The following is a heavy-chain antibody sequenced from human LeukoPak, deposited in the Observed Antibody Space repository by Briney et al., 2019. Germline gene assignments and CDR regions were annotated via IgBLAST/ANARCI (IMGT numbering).Heavy chain of an antibody. CDR3: ARDYAYYYYYYMDV. J-gene: IGHJ6*03. V-gene: IGHV1-69*13. D-gene: IGHD3-16*01. Sequence: SVTVSCKASRGTFSRYAISWVRPAPGRGLAWVGGIILIFAIANYAQKFQGRATITADESTSSAYMELRSLRSEDTAVYYCARDYAYYYYYYMDVWGKGTTVTVSS. CDR1: RGTFSRYA. CDR2: IILIFAIA.